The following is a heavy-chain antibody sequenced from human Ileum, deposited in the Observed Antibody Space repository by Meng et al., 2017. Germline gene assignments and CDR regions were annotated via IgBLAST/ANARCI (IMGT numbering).Heavy chain of an antibody. CDR2: TYYRSKWYS. CDR1: GGSFSSNIAA. V-gene: IGHV6-1*01. Sequence: VQMQQSGPGLVKPSHILSLSCAVSGGSFSSNIAAWNWIRQSPLRGLEWLGRTYYRSKWYSEYAVSVKSRISITPDTSKNQFSLQMNSVTPEDTAVYYCASGSGSLDYWGPGTLVHRLL. J-gene: IGHJ4*02. D-gene: IGHD3-3*01. CDR3: ASGSGSLDY.